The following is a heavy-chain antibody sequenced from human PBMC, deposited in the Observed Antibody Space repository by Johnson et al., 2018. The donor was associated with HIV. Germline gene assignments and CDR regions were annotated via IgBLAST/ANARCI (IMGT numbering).Heavy chain of an antibody. CDR1: GFTFSSYA. CDR2: ISYDGSNK. Sequence: VQLVESGGGLVQPGRSLRLSCAASGFTFSSYAMHWVRQAPGKGLEWVAVISYDGSNKYYADSVKGRFTISRDNSKNTLYLQMNSLRAEDTAVYYCAKIKGSSDALDIWGQGTMVTVSS. D-gene: IGHD6-6*01. J-gene: IGHJ3*02. V-gene: IGHV3-30-3*02. CDR3: AKIKGSSDALDI.